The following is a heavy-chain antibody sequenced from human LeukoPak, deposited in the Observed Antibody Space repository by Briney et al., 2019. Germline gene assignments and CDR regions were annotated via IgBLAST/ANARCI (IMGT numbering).Heavy chain of an antibody. J-gene: IGHJ6*03. Sequence: ASVKVSCKTSGYTFTTYTIHWVRQAPGQRLEWMGWINAGNGNTKYSQEFQDRVTITRDTSASTAYMELSSLRSEDMAVYYCARARYETRIWPKSRYDYYHYMDVWGKGTTVTVSS. V-gene: IGHV1-3*03. CDR3: ARARYETRIWPKSRYDYYHYMDV. D-gene: IGHD3-3*01. CDR2: INAGNGNT. CDR1: GYTFTTYT.